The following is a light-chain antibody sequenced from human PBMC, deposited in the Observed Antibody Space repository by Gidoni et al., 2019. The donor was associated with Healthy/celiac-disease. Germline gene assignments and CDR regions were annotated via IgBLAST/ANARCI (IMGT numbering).Light chain of an antibody. J-gene: IGLJ2*01. CDR2: KDS. CDR1: ALPKQY. Sequence: SDELTQPPSVSGSPGQTARITCSGDALPKQYAYWYQQKPGQAPVLVIYKDSERPSGIPERFSGSSSGTTVTLTISGVQAEDEADYYCQSADSSYVVFGGWTKLTVL. CDR3: QSADSSYVV. V-gene: IGLV3-25*02.